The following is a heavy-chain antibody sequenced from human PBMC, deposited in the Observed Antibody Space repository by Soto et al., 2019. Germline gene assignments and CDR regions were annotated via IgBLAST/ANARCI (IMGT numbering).Heavy chain of an antibody. CDR3: TKAVVVVSNWFDS. CDR2: INPNSGGT. CDR1: GYTFTDFY. D-gene: IGHD3-22*01. J-gene: IGHJ5*01. Sequence: ASVKVSRKASGYTFTDFYMHWVRQAPGQGLEWMGWINPNSGGTKYAQKLQGRVTMTRDASISTAYMELSSLTSDDTAVYYCTKAVVVVSNWFDSWGQGTLVTVSS. V-gene: IGHV1-2*02.